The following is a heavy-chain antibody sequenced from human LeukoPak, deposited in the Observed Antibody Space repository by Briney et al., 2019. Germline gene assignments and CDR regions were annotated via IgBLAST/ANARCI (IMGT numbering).Heavy chain of an antibody. CDR1: GYTFTDYY. J-gene: IGHJ4*02. D-gene: IGHD1-26*01. CDR2: INPNSGVT. Sequence: ASVKVSCKASGYTFTDYYMYWVRQAPGQGLEWMGWINPNSGVTNYAQKFQGRVTMTRDTSISTAYMELSRLRDDDTAMYYCARDRNQFYSGTCCYWGQGTLVTVPS. CDR3: ARDRNQFYSGTCCY. V-gene: IGHV1-2*02.